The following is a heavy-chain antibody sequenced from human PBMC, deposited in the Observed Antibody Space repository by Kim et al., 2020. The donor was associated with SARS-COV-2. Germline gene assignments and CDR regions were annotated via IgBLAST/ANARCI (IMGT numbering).Heavy chain of an antibody. CDR1: GYSFTSYW. Sequence: GESLKISCKGSGYSFTSYWISWVRQMPGKGLEWMGRIDPSDSYTNYSPSFQGHVTISADKSISTAYLQWSSLKASDTAMYYCASRTDYGGNYGGYYYYGMDVWGQGTTVTVSS. J-gene: IGHJ6*02. CDR3: ASRTDYGGNYGGYYYYGMDV. V-gene: IGHV5-10-1*01. CDR2: IDPSDSYT. D-gene: IGHD4-17*01.